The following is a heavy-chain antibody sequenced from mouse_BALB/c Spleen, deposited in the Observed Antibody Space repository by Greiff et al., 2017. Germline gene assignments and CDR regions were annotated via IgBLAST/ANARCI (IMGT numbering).Heavy chain of an antibody. J-gene: IGHJ2*01. D-gene: IGHD1-1*01. CDR2: IDPANGNT. CDR1: GFNIKDTY. Sequence: EVKLMESGAELVKPGASVKLSCTASGFNIKDTYMHWVKQRPEQGLEWIGRIDPANGNTKYDPKFQGKATITADTSSNTAYLQLSSLTSEDTAVYYCARTTVVGYYFDYWGQGTTLTVSS. V-gene: IGHV14-3*02. CDR3: ARTTVVGYYFDY.